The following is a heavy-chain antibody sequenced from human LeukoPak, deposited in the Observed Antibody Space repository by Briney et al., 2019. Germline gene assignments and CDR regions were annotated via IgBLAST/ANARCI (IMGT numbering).Heavy chain of an antibody. CDR3: AKWALIDASAFDI. CDR1: GSTFSAYT. CDR2: TGRTI. D-gene: IGHD2-15*01. V-gene: IGHV3-23*01. J-gene: IGHJ3*02. Sequence: PGGSLRLSCAVSGSTFSAYTMAWVRQAPGKGLEWVSITGRTILYADFVRGRFIISRDNSKNTLYLQLNSLRVDDTAVYYCAKWALIDASAFDIWGQGTMVTVSS.